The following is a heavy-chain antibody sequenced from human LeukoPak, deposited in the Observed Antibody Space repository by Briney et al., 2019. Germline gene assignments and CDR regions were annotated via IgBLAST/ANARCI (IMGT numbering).Heavy chain of an antibody. CDR2: IYHSGST. J-gene: IGHJ4*02. CDR1: GGSISSGGYS. Sequence: SETLSLTCAVSGGSISSGGYSWSWIRQPPGKGLEWIGYIYHSGSTYYNPSLKSRVTISVDRSKNQFSLKLSSVTAADTAVYYCARHALVGATGWRYFDYWGQGTLVTVSS. D-gene: IGHD1-26*01. CDR3: ARHALVGATGWRYFDY. V-gene: IGHV4-30-2*01.